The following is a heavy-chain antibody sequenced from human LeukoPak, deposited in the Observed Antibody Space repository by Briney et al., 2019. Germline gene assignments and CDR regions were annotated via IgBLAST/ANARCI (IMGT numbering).Heavy chain of an antibody. V-gene: IGHV3-21*01. J-gene: IGHJ4*02. CDR3: AKDLLYGDYGRPSVYFDY. CDR2: ISSTSRSSYI. CDR1: GFSFGSYS. D-gene: IGHD4-17*01. Sequence: GGSLRLSCAASGFSFGSYSMNWVRQAPGKGLEWVSSISSTSRSSYIFYAESVEGRFTISRDNTKNSLFLQMNSLIAEDTAVYYCAKDLLYGDYGRPSVYFDYWGQGTLVTVSS.